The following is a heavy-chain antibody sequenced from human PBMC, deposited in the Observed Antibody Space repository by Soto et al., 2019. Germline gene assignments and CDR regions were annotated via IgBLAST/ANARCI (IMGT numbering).Heavy chain of an antibody. J-gene: IGHJ4*02. D-gene: IGHD2-21*01. CDR1: GGSLSSGGYY. Sequence: SETLSLTCTVSGGSLSSGGYYWSWLRQLPGKGLEWIGYIYYTGKTYYNPALKSRLAMSVDTSKNQFSLKLPSVTAADSALYYCARVFAGSFDYWGQGTLVTVSS. V-gene: IGHV4-31*03. CDR2: IYYTGKT. CDR3: ARVFAGSFDY.